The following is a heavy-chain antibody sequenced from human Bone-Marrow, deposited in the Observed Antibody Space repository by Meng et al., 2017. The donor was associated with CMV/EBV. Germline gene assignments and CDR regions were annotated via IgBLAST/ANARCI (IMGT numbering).Heavy chain of an antibody. CDR1: GFTFSSYG. V-gene: IGHV3-23*01. CDR3: AKTLSNTYYYTYYYHGMDV. CDR2: MSGGNM. Sequence: GGSLRLSCAASGFTFSSYGMHWVRQAPGKGLEWVSAMSGGNMYYADSVKGRFTISRDNPKNTLYLEMNSLSAEDTAVYYCAKTLSNTYYYTYYYHGMDVWGQGTTVTVSS. D-gene: IGHD3-22*01. J-gene: IGHJ6*02.